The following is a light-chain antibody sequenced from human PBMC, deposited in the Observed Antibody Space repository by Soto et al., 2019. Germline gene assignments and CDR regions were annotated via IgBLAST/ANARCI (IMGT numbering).Light chain of an antibody. CDR1: QGISSW. J-gene: IGKJ4*01. CDR3: QQANLFPLT. CDR2: AAS. Sequence: DIQMTQSPSTLSGSVGDRVTITCRASQGISSWLAWYQQRPGEAPKVLIFAASSLQSGVPSRFSGSGSETDFTLTITSLQPEDSATYYCQQANLFPLTFGGGTKVDI. V-gene: IGKV1-12*01.